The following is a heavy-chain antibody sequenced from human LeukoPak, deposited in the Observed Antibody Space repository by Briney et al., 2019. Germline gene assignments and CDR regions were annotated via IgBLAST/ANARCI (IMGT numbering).Heavy chain of an antibody. D-gene: IGHD2-2*01. CDR1: GFMFSSYW. V-gene: IGHV3-74*01. Sequence: GGSLRLSCVASGFMFSSYWMNWVRQAPGKGLVWVSRINSEGSSTSYADSVKGRFTISRDNAKNTLFLQMNCLRAEDTAVYYCARGPGAFDIWGQGTMVTVSS. CDR2: INSEGSST. J-gene: IGHJ3*02. CDR3: ARGPGAFDI.